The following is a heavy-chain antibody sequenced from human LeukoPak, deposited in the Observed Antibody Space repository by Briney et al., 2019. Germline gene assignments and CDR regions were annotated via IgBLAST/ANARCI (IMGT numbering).Heavy chain of an antibody. CDR1: GYTFTCYA. V-gene: IGHV7-4-1*02. CDR3: ARLSRIHNENTWIQLWSPRYYYYYYMDV. Sequence: ASVKVSCKASGYTFTCYAMNWVRQAPGQGLEWMGWINTNTGNPTYAQGFTGRFVFSLDTSVSTAYLQISSLKAEDTVVYYCARLSRIHNENTWIQLWSPRYYYYYYMDVWGKGTTVTVSS. J-gene: IGHJ6*03. D-gene: IGHD5-18*01. CDR2: INTNTGNP.